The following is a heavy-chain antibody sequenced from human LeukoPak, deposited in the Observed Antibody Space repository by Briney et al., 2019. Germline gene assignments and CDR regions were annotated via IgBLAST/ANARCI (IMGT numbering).Heavy chain of an antibody. CDR1: GYTFTDSY. Sequence: ASVKVSCKTSGYTFTDSYMHWVRQAPGQGLEWIGWINPNAGDTTYAQGFHGRVTMTRDTSISTVYMELISLKLDDTAVYYCTREGRVGVPFDYWGQGTLVTVSS. CDR2: INPNAGDT. V-gene: IGHV1-2*02. D-gene: IGHD2-15*01. J-gene: IGHJ4*02. CDR3: TREGRVGVPFDY.